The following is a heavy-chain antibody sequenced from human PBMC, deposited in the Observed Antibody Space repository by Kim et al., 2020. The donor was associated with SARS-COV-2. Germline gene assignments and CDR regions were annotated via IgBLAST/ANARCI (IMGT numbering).Heavy chain of an antibody. J-gene: IGHJ4*02. CDR2: INQDGSEK. CDR1: GFTFSRYW. CDR3: ARDSLIGGGTGKGDY. D-gene: IGHD1-26*01. Sequence: GGSLRLSCAASGFTFSRYWISWVRQAPGKGLEWVANINQDGSEKYYVDSVKGRFTIARDNTKNALYLQMNSLRAEDTAVYYCARDSLIGGGTGKGDYWGQGTLVTVSS. V-gene: IGHV3-7*03.